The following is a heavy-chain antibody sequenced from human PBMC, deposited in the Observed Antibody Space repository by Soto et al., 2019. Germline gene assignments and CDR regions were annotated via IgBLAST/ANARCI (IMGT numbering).Heavy chain of an antibody. Sequence: QLQLQESGSGLLKPSQTLSLTCAVSGGSISSGGYSWSWIRQPPGKGLEWIGYIYHSGGTYYTPSLKSRVTISVDRSKNQFSLKLSSVTAADTAVYYCARSLDIVLVPAAMQVGWFDPWGQGTLVTVSS. CDR2: IYHSGGT. CDR3: ARSLDIVLVPAAMQVGWFDP. J-gene: IGHJ5*02. D-gene: IGHD2-2*03. V-gene: IGHV4-30-2*01. CDR1: GGSISSGGYS.